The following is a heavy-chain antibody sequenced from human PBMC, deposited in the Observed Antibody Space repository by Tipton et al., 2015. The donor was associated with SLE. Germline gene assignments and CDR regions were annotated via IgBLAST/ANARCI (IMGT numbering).Heavy chain of an antibody. CDR2: IQTSGTT. Sequence: TLSLTCTVSGGSISSFHWTWIRQPPGKGLERIGYIQTSGTTNSNSSLKSRVTISVDTSKNQLSLKLGSVTAADTAIYYCASAPGSRSSTVDYWGQGTLVIVSS. CDR1: GGSISSFH. CDR3: ASAPGSRSSTVDY. V-gene: IGHV4-4*08. D-gene: IGHD6-6*01. J-gene: IGHJ4*02.